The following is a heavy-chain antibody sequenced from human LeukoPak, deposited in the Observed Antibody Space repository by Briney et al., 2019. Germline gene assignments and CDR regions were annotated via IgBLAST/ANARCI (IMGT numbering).Heavy chain of an antibody. Sequence: ASLKVSCKASGYTFTCYYMHWGRQAPGQGLEWMGWINPNSGGTNYAQKFQGRVTMTRDTSISTAYMELSRLRSDDTAVYYCARGARQCSGYYYERDWGQGTLVTVSS. CDR2: INPNSGGT. J-gene: IGHJ4*02. CDR1: GYTFTCYY. V-gene: IGHV1-2*02. D-gene: IGHD3-22*01. CDR3: ARGARQCSGYYYERD.